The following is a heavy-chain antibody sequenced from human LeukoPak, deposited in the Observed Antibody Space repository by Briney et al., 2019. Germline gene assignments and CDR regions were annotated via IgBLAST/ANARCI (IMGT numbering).Heavy chain of an antibody. D-gene: IGHD3-10*01. V-gene: IGHV1-2*02. Sequence: GASVKVSCKASGYTFTLYYMHWVRQAPGQGLGWMGLINPNSGGINYAQTFQGRVTMTRDTSISTAYMELSRLRSDDTAVYYWASVAKARYGEVFGIDVWGPGTTVTVSS. CDR2: INPNSGGI. J-gene: IGHJ6*02. CDR1: GYTFTLYY. CDR3: ASVAKARYGEVFGIDV.